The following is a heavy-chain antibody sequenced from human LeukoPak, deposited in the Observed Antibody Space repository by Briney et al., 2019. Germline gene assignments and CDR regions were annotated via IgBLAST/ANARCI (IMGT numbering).Heavy chain of an antibody. J-gene: IGHJ4*02. Sequence: GGSLRLSCAASGFTFSSYWMHWVRQAPGKGLEWVSAISGSGGSTYYADSVKGRFTISRDNSKNTLYLQMNSLRAEDTAVYYCAKFSAVEGPGYWGQGTLVTVSS. CDR1: GFTFSSYW. V-gene: IGHV3-23*01. CDR3: AKFSAVEGPGY. CDR2: ISGSGGST. D-gene: IGHD2/OR15-2a*01.